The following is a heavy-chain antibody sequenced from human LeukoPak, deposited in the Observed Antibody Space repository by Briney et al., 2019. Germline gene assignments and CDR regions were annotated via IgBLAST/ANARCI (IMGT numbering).Heavy chain of an antibody. Sequence: SETLSLTCTVSGGSISSSSYYWGWIRQPPGKGLEWIGSIYYGGSTYYNPSLKSRVTISVDTSKNQFSLKLSSVTAADTAVYYCARSQWGYYDSSGYYWVYWGQGTLVTVSS. V-gene: IGHV4-39*01. D-gene: IGHD3-22*01. CDR3: ARSQWGYYDSSGYYWVY. CDR1: GGSISSSSYY. CDR2: IYYGGST. J-gene: IGHJ4*02.